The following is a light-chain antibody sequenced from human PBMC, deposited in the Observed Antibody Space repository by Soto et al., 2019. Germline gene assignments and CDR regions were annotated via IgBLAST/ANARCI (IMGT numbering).Light chain of an antibody. J-gene: IGKJ1*01. CDR1: QSLSSSQ. CDR2: DAS. CDR3: QQYGSSPRT. Sequence: EIVLTQSPGTLSLSPGERATLSCRASQSLSSSQLAWYQQKPGQAPRLLIYDASSRATGISDRFTGSGSGTDFTLTITTLEPEDFAVYYCQQYGSSPRTFGLGTKVEIK. V-gene: IGKV3-20*01.